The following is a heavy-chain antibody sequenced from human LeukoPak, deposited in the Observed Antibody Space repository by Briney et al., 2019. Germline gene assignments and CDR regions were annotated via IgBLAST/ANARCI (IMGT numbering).Heavy chain of an antibody. CDR3: ARDYGGSSPFDY. Sequence: QPGGSLRLSCAASGFTFSSYEMHWVRQAPGKGLEWVSYISSSGSTIYYADSVKGRFTISRDNAKNSLYLQMNSLRAEDTAVYYCARDYGGSSPFDYWGQGILVTVSS. CDR2: ISSSGSTI. CDR1: GFTFSSYE. D-gene: IGHD4-23*01. J-gene: IGHJ4*02. V-gene: IGHV3-48*03.